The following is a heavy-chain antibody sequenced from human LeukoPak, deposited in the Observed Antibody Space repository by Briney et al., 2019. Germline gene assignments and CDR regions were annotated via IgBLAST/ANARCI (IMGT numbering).Heavy chain of an antibody. V-gene: IGHV4-39*07. D-gene: IGHD2-21*01. CDR3: ARERTLVGGADI. J-gene: IGHJ3*02. Sequence: SETLSLTCTVSGASISSNNYYWGWVRQPPGKGLEWIGNIYSSGNTYYNASLKSRVTIYIDTSKNQFSLNLSSVTAADTAVYYCARERTLVGGADIWGQGTKVTVSS. CDR1: GASISSNNYY. CDR2: IYSSGNT.